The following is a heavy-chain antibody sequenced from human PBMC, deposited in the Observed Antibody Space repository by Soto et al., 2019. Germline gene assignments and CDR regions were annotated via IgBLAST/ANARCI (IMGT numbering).Heavy chain of an antibody. CDR3: ARDLGYYDSSGPKGP. Sequence: SVKVSCKASGGTFSSYAISWVRQAPGQGLEWMGGITPIFGTANYAQKFQGRVTITADESTSTAYMELSSLRSEDTAVYYCARDLGYYDSSGPKGPWGQGTLVTVSS. J-gene: IGHJ4*02. CDR1: GGTFSSYA. CDR2: ITPIFGTA. D-gene: IGHD3-22*01. V-gene: IGHV1-69*13.